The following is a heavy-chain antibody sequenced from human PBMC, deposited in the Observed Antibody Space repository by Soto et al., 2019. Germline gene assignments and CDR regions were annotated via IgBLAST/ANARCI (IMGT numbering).Heavy chain of an antibody. J-gene: IGHJ6*03. Sequence: GGSLRLSCAASGFTFSSYWMHWVRQAPGKGLVWVSRINSDGSSTSYADSVKGRFTISRDNAKNTLYLQMNSLRAEDTAVYYCARDGSTVTEDYYYYMDVWGKGTTVTVSS. CDR2: INSDGSST. CDR1: GFTFSSYW. CDR3: ARDGSTVTEDYYYYMDV. V-gene: IGHV3-74*01. D-gene: IGHD4-4*01.